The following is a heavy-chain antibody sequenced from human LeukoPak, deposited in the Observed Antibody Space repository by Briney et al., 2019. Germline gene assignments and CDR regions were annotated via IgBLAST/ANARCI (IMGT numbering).Heavy chain of an antibody. CDR1: GLRFSDYY. CDR2: ISSGGDIV. J-gene: IGHJ1*01. CDR3: ATNLIGAGEYFQQ. Sequence: GGSLRLSCAASGLRFSDYYVSWIRQAPGKGLQWVSYISSGGDIVLYADSVKGRFTSSRDNAKNSGYLEMNSLGAEDTAVYYCATNLIGAGEYFQQWGQGTLVTVSS. V-gene: IGHV3-11*01. D-gene: IGHD2/OR15-2a*01.